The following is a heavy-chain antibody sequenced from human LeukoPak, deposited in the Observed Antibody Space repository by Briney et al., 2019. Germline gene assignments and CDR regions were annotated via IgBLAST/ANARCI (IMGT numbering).Heavy chain of an antibody. D-gene: IGHD5-12*01. CDR1: GFTFSSYA. J-gene: IGHJ4*02. Sequence: PGGSLRLSCAASGFTFSSYAMHWVRQAPGKGLEWVAVISYDGSNKYYADSVKGRFTISRDNSKNTLYLQMNSLRAEDTAVYYCARDGVRYSGYDTYYFDYWGQGNPGHRLL. CDR3: ARDGVRYSGYDTYYFDY. CDR2: ISYDGSNK. V-gene: IGHV3-30*04.